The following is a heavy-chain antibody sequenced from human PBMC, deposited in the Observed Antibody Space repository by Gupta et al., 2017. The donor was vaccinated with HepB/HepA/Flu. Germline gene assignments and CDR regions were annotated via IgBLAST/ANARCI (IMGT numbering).Heavy chain of an antibody. CDR3: ARAKMAAEVDF. Sequence: QLRLEESGPGLVQPWETLSLTCIVYGDYIDTSRYFWGWIRQPPGKGPEWMWAIFYSGTAHYNLSLKSRVTISIYTSKNQFSLRLSSVTAADTAIYYCARAKMAAEVDFLGQGSLVPVSS. V-gene: IGHV4-39*01. D-gene: IGHD5-24*01. CDR2: IFYSGTA. J-gene: IGHJ4*02. CDR1: GDYIDTSRYF.